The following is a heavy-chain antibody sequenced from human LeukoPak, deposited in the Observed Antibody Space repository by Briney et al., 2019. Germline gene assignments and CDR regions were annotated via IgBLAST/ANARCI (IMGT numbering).Heavy chain of an antibody. D-gene: IGHD1-26*01. CDR2: ISAGNGNT. CDR1: GYTFTSYA. CDR3: ARDSGSGSNDY. Sequence: ASVKVSCTASGYTFTSYAIHWVRQAPGQRLEWMGWISAGNGNTKYSQNFQGRVTFISNTSATTAFMELSSLRSEDAAVYYCARDSGSGSNDYWGQGTLVTVSS. J-gene: IGHJ4*02. V-gene: IGHV1-3*01.